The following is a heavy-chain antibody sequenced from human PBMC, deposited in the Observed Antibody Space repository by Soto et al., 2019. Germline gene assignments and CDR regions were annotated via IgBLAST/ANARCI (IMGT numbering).Heavy chain of an antibody. V-gene: IGHV4-4*02. Sequence: SETLSLTCAVSGASISGGNWWSWVRQPPEKGLEWIGEIWHSGSTNYNPSLRSRVTISVDKSKNQFSLKLSSVTAADTAVYYCAKDLISDHYDFWSGYSPTPIDYWGQGTLVTVSS. J-gene: IGHJ4*02. CDR1: GASISGGNW. CDR2: IWHSGST. CDR3: AKDLISDHYDFWSGYSPTPIDY. D-gene: IGHD3-3*01.